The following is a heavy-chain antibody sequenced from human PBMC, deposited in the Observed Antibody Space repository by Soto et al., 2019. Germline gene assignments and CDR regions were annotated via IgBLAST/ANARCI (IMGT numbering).Heavy chain of an antibody. V-gene: IGHV1-2*04. CDR1: GYTFTGYY. D-gene: IGHD2-15*01. J-gene: IGHJ6*02. Sequence: ASVKVSCKASGYTFTGYYMHWVRQAPGQGLEWMGWINPNSGGTNYAQKFQGWVTMTRDTSISTAYMELSRLRSDDTAVYYCARDVVVVAATKYYYYYGMDVWGQGTTVTVSS. CDR2: INPNSGGT. CDR3: ARDVVVVAATKYYYYYGMDV.